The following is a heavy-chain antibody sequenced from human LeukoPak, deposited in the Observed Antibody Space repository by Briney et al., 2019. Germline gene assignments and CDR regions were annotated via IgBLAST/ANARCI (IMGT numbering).Heavy chain of an antibody. Sequence: SETLPLTCAVYGGSFSGYYWSWIRQPPGKGLKWIGEINHSGSTNYNTSLKSRVTISVDTSKNQFSLKLSSVTAADTAVYYCARAGYSSSWYGGNWGQGTLVTVSS. CDR2: INHSGST. V-gene: IGHV4-34*01. CDR3: ARAGYSSSWYGGN. CDR1: GGSFSGYY. J-gene: IGHJ1*01. D-gene: IGHD6-13*01.